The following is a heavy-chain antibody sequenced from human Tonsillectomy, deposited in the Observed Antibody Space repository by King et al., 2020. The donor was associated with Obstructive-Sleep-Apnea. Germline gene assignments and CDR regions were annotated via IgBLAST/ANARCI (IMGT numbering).Heavy chain of an antibody. CDR2: IYPGGDSDT. CDR1: GYSFTTYW. D-gene: IGHD4-17*01. V-gene: IGHV5-51*01. CDR3: ARLAGTIDY. J-gene: IGHJ4*02. Sequence: QLVQSGAEVKMPGESLKISCKGSGYSFTTYWIGWVRQMPGKGLEWMGIIYPGGDSDTRYSPSFQGQVTISAAKSVNTAYLQWSSLKASDTAMYYCARLAGTIDYWGQGTLVTVSS.